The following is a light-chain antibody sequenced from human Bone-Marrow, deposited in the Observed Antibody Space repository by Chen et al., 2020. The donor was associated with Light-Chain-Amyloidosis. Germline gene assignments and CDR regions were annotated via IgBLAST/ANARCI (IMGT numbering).Light chain of an antibody. CDR2: WAS. V-gene: IGKV4-1*01. J-gene: IGKJ1*01. CDR3: QQHYDTPWT. CDR1: QSVLYSSNNKNY. Sequence: IVMTQSPDSLAVSLGERATINCKSSQSVLYSSNNKNYLAWYQQKTGQPPKLLIYWASIRESGVPDRFSGSGSGTDFTLTITTLQAEDVAVYYCQQHYDTPWTFGQGTKVEIK.